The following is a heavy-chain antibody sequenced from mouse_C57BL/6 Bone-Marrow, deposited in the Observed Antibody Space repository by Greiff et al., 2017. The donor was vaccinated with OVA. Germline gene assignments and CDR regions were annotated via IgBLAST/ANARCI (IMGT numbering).Heavy chain of an antibody. J-gene: IGHJ1*03. D-gene: IGHD1-1*01. V-gene: IGHV14-4*01. Sequence: VQLQQSGAELVRPGASVKLSCTASGFNIKDDYMHWVKQRPEQGLEWIGWIDPENGDTEYASKFQGQATITADTSSNTAYLQLSSLTSEDTAVYYCTYYYGSSYANWYFDVWGTGTTVTVSS. CDR1: GFNIKDDY. CDR3: TYYYGSSYANWYFDV. CDR2: IDPENGDT.